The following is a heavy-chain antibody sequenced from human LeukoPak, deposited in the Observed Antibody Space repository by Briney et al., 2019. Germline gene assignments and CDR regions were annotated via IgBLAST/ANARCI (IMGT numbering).Heavy chain of an antibody. V-gene: IGHV3-30*02. CDR1: GFTFSSYG. J-gene: IGHJ4*02. CDR2: IRYDGSNK. CDR3: AKLSRLAAPH. D-gene: IGHD6-25*01. Sequence: PGGSLRLSCAASGFTFSSYGMLWVRQAPGKGLEWGAFIRYDGSNKYYADSVKGGFTISRDNSKNTLYLQMNSLRAEDTAVYCCAKLSRLAAPHWGQGTLVTVSS.